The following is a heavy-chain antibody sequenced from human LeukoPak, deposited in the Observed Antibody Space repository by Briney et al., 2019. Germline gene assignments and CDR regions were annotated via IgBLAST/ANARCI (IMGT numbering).Heavy chain of an antibody. CDR2: INHSGST. D-gene: IGHD5-24*01. Sequence: KTSETLSLTCAVYGGSFSGYYWSWIRQPPGKGLEWIGEINHSGSTNYNPSLKSRVTISVDTSKNQFSLKLSSVTAADTAVYYCARDFGDGYKDWYFDLWGRGTLVTVSS. CDR1: GGSFSGYY. J-gene: IGHJ2*01. CDR3: ARDFGDGYKDWYFDL. V-gene: IGHV4-34*01.